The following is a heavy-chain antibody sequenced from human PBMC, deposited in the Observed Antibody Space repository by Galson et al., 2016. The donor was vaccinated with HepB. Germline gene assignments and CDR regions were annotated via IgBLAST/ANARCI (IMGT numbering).Heavy chain of an antibody. Sequence: SLRLSCAASAFTFNSYWMHWVRQAPGKGLVWVSRINSDGSSTNYADSVKGRFTISRDNAKNTLYLQMNSLRADDTALYYCAREPKYNTSSGRWFDPWGQGTLVTVSS. CDR3: AREPKYNTSSGRWFDP. CDR1: AFTFNSYW. D-gene: IGHD6-6*01. CDR2: INSDGSST. V-gene: IGHV3-74*01. J-gene: IGHJ5*02.